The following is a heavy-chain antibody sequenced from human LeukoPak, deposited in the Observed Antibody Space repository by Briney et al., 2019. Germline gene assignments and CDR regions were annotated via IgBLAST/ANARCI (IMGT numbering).Heavy chain of an antibody. D-gene: IGHD3-22*01. CDR2: TKSDGST. Sequence: RGSLRLSCAASGFTFSSYWMHWVRQAPGKGLVWVSRTKSDGSTNYADSVKGRFTISRDNAKNTVSLQMNSLRAEDTAVYYCARAPSETGGYYPEYFRHWGQGTLVTVSS. CDR1: GFTFSSYW. V-gene: IGHV3-74*01. J-gene: IGHJ1*01. CDR3: ARAPSETGGYYPEYFRH.